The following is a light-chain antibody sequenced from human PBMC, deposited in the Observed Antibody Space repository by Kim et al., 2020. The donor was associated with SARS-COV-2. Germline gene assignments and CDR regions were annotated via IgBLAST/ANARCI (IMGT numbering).Light chain of an antibody. CDR1: QSVCSH. J-gene: IGKJ1*01. CDR2: GGS. V-gene: IGKV3-15*01. CDR3: QQYKNWTRT. Sequence: VSPGERGAPSFRGRQSVCSHVSRDQQKPGQAPRLPIYGGSPRANGNPAKVSGSGSGTEFTLTISSPQSEDFSVYYCQQYKNWTRTFGQGTKVDIK.